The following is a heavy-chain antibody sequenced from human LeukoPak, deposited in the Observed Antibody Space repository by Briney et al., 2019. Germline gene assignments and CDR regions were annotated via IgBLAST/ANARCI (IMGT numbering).Heavy chain of an antibody. CDR2: IYYRGST. D-gene: IGHD3-10*01. CDR3: ARFFLRFGEFSFDY. Sequence: PSETLSLTCTVSGGSISNSSFYWGWIRQPPGKGLEWIGNIYYRGSTYYNSSLKSRVSISVDTSKNYFSLKVSSVTAADTAVYYCARFFLRFGEFSFDYWGQGTLVTVSS. J-gene: IGHJ4*02. CDR1: GGSISNSSFY. V-gene: IGHV4-39*02.